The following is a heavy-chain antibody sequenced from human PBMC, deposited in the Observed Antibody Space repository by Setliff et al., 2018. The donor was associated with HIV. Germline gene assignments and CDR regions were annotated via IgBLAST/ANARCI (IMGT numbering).Heavy chain of an antibody. D-gene: IGHD3-9*01. CDR1: GYTFTGYY. J-gene: IGHJ4*02. V-gene: IGHV1-2*02. CDR2: INPNSGGT. CDR3: ARGSLLGYFDWLFPD. Sequence: ASVKVSCKASGYTFTGYYMHWVRQAPGQGLEWMGWINPNSGGTDYAQKFQGRVTMTRDTSISTAYMELSRLRSDDTAVYYCARGSLLGYFDWLFPDWGQGTLVTVSS.